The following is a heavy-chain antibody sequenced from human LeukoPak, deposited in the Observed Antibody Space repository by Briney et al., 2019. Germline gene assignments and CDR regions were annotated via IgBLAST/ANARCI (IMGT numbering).Heavy chain of an antibody. CDR1: GGSISSGGYY. D-gene: IGHD5/OR15-5a*01. CDR3: ARHDGVSSTFDY. V-gene: IGHV4-31*03. J-gene: IGHJ4*02. CDR2: IYYSGST. Sequence: SQTLSLTCTVSGGSISSGGYYWSWIRQHPGKGLEWIGYIYYSGSTYYNPSLKSRVTISVDTSKNQFSLKLSSVTAADTAVYYCARHDGVSSTFDYWGQGTLVTVSS.